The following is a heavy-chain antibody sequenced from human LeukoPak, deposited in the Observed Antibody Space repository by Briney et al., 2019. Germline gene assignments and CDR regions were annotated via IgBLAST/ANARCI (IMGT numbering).Heavy chain of an antibody. D-gene: IGHD3-10*01. J-gene: IGHJ6*01. CDR2: ISYDGSNK. Sequence: GGSLRLSCAASGFTFSSYGMHWVRQAPGKGLEWVAVISYDGSNKYYADSVKGRFTISRDNSKNTLYLQMNSLRAEDTAVYYCAKGKLWFGELLLSMDVWGQGTTVTVSS. V-gene: IGHV3-30*18. CDR3: AKGKLWFGELLLSMDV. CDR1: GFTFSSYG.